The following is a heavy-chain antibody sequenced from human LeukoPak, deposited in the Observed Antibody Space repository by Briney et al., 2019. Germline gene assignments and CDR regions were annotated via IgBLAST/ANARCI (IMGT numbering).Heavy chain of an antibody. CDR3: VRDRGYSTFDY. CDR2: INLDGSEI. V-gene: IGHV3-7*03. D-gene: IGHD3-22*01. J-gene: IGHJ4*02. CDR1: GFVFGHSW. Sequence: GGSLRLSCEAPGFVFGHSWMSWVRQALGKGLEWVANINLDGSEINYLDSLTGRLTISRDNAKDSLYLQMNGLRAEDTAVYFCVRDRGYSTFDYWGQGTLVTVSS.